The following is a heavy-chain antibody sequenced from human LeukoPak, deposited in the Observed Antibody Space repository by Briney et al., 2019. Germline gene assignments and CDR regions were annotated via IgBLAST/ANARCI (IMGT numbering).Heavy chain of an antibody. CDR3: ARDRGAGTTNLYYFDY. D-gene: IGHD6-19*01. CDR1: GDSVSSNNVA. V-gene: IGHV6-1*01. CDR2: TYFRSKWFT. J-gene: IGHJ4*02. Sequence: SQTLSLTCVISGDSVSSNNVAWNWIRQSPSRGLEWLGRTYFRSKWFTDYAVSVKSRITINPDTSKNQFSLQLNSVTPEDTAVYYCARDRGAGTTNLYYFDYWGQGTLVTVSS.